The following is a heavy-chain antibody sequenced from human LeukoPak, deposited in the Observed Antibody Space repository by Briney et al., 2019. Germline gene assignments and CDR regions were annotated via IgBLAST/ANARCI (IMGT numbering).Heavy chain of an antibody. Sequence: GGSLRLSCAASGFTFSSYGMHWVRQAPGKGLEWVSSISSSSSYIYYADSVKGRFTISRDNAKNSLYLQMNSLRAEDTAVYYCARDLITFGGVIVNFDYWGQGTLVTVSS. J-gene: IGHJ4*02. V-gene: IGHV3-21*01. CDR1: GFTFSSYG. D-gene: IGHD3-16*02. CDR2: ISSSSSYI. CDR3: ARDLITFGGVIVNFDY.